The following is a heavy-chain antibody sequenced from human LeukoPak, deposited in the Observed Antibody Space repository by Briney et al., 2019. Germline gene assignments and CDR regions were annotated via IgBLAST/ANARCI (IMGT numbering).Heavy chain of an antibody. CDR1: GFSVSSNW. J-gene: IGHJ3*01. CDR3: ARSSYSSSSSV. V-gene: IGHV3-74*01. CDR2: INADGSNT. Sequence: GGSLRLSCVASGFSVSSNWMHWVRQAPGKGLVWVSRINADGSNTYYADSARGRFTISRDNAKNSLYLQINSLRAEDTAVYYCARSSYSSSSSVWGQGTMVTVSS. D-gene: IGHD6-6*01.